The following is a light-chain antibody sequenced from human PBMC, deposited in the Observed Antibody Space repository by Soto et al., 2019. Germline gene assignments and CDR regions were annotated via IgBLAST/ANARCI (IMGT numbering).Light chain of an antibody. CDR2: DAT. V-gene: IGKV1-33*01. CDR3: QQSYSTPRT. CDR1: QDINNY. J-gene: IGKJ5*01. Sequence: DIQMTQSPSSLSASVGDRVTITCRASQDINNYLDWYQVKPGKAPKLLIYDATNLETGVPSRFSGSGSRTDFSFTISSLQPEDFATYYCQQSYSTPRTFGQGTRLESK.